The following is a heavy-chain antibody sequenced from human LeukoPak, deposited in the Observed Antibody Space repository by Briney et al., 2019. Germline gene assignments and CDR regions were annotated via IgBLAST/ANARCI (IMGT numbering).Heavy chain of an antibody. CDR3: ARGFRELEFGLGDY. CDR1: GYTFTSYD. V-gene: IGHV1-8*03. D-gene: IGHD1-26*01. J-gene: IGHJ4*02. CDR2: MNPNSGNT. Sequence: ASVKVSCKASGYTFTSYDINWVRQATGQGLEWMGWMNPNSGNTGYAQKFQGRVTITRNTSISTAYMELSSLRSEDTAVYYCARGFRELEFGLGDYWGQGTLVTVSS.